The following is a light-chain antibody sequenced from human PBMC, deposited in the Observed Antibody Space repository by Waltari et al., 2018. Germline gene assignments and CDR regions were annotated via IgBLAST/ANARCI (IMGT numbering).Light chain of an antibody. Sequence: IQMTQSPSRLSASLGDRVTSNCRASESVSTWLAWYQHTPGKAPKLLIYRASSLEGEVPSRFTGSGYGTEFSLTINNLQPEDVATYFCQQYASTSLTFCGGTEVAI. J-gene: IGKJ4*01. CDR1: ESVSTW. V-gene: IGKV1-5*03. CDR3: QQYASTSLT. CDR2: RAS.